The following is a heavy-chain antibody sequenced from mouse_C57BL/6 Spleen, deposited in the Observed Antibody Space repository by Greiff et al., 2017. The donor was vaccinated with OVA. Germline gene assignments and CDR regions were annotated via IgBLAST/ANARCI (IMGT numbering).Heavy chain of an antibody. CDR2: IHPNSGST. V-gene: IGHV1-64*01. D-gene: IGHD3-3*01. J-gene: IGHJ4*01. Sequence: QVQLQQPGAELVKPGASVKLSCKASGYTFTSYWMHWVKQRPGQGLEWIGMIHPNSGSTNYNEKFKSKATLTVDKSSSTAYMQLSSLTSEDAAVYYCARLGQDAMDYWGQGTSVTVSS. CDR3: ARLGQDAMDY. CDR1: GYTFTSYW.